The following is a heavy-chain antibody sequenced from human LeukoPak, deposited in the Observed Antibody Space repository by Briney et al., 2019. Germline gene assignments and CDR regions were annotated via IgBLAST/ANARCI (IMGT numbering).Heavy chain of an antibody. Sequence: SETLSLTCTVSGGSITSYYWNWIRQPPGKGLEGIGYIFYTGTTNYNPSLKSRITLSVDTSKNRFPLKLSSVAAADTAVYYCARGMPASGTGWYFDFWGRGTLVTVSS. D-gene: IGHD6-13*01. CDR1: GGSITSYY. J-gene: IGHJ2*01. CDR3: ARGMPASGTGWYFDF. V-gene: IGHV4-59*01. CDR2: IFYTGTT.